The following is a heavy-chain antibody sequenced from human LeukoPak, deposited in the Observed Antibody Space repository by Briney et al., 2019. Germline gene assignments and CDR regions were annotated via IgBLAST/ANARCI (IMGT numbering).Heavy chain of an antibody. V-gene: IGHV3-23*01. Sequence: GGSLRLSCAASGFTFSSYAMSWVRQAPGQGLEWVSAISGSGGSTYYADSVKGRFTISRDNSKNTVYLQMNSLRAEDTALYYCARVPYSNGWYVNFDHWGRGTLVTVSS. CDR1: GFTFSSYA. CDR3: ARVPYSNGWYVNFDH. CDR2: ISGSGGST. D-gene: IGHD6-19*01. J-gene: IGHJ4*02.